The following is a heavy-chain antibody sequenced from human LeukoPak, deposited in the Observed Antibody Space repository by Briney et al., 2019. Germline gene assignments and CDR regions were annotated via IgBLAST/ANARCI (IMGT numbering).Heavy chain of an antibody. D-gene: IGHD4-17*01. CDR2: ISGSGGST. Sequence: PGGSLRLSCAASGFTFSSYAMSWVRQAPGKGLEWVSAISGSGGSTYYADSVKGRFTISRDNSKNTLYLQMNSLRAEDTAVYYCAKDMSTVTYYYYGMDVWGQGTLVTVSS. CDR3: AKDMSTVTYYYYGMDV. CDR1: GFTFSSYA. J-gene: IGHJ6*02. V-gene: IGHV3-23*01.